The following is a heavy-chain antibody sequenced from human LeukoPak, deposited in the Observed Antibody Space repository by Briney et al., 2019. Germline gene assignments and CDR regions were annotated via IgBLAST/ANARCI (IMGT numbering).Heavy chain of an antibody. CDR2: IFYSGST. V-gene: IGHV4-59*01. CDR1: GGSISSYY. J-gene: IGHJ3*02. D-gene: IGHD3-10*01. CDR3: ARDKSRTYGSADAFDI. Sequence: SETLSLTCTVSGGSISSYYWSWIRQPPGKGVEWVGYIFYSGSTNYNPSLKSRVTISVDTSKNQFSLKLSSVTAADTAVYYCARDKSRTYGSADAFDIWGQGTMVTVSS.